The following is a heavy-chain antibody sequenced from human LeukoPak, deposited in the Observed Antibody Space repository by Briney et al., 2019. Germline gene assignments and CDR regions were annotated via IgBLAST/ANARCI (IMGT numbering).Heavy chain of an antibody. CDR3: ARPLVKGIAAAAIDY. CDR1: GYTFTSYG. J-gene: IGHJ4*02. V-gene: IGHV1-2*02. CDR2: INPNSGGT. D-gene: IGHD6-13*01. Sequence: ASVKVSCKASGYTFTSYGISWVRQAPGQGLEWMGWINPNSGGTNYAQKFQGRVTMTRDTSISTAYMELSRLRSDDTAVYYCARPLVKGIAAAAIDYWGQGTLVTVSS.